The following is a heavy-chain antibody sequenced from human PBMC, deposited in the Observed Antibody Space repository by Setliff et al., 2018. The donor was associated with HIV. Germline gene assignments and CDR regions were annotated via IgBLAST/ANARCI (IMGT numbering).Heavy chain of an antibody. D-gene: IGHD3-22*01. J-gene: IGHJ2*01. Sequence: SETLSLTCSVSGDSISSGSYYWSWIRLPAGKGLEWIGQIHTTGSTNYNPSLKGRVTISIDTSKNQFSLKLSSVTAADTAVYYCARHQGKYYDSSGYSGWFFDLWGRGTLVTVSS. CDR1: GDSISSGSYY. CDR2: IHTTGST. CDR3: ARHQGKYYDSSGYSGWFFDL. V-gene: IGHV4-61*09.